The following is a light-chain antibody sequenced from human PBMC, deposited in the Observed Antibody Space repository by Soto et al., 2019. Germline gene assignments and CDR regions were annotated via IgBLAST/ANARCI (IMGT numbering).Light chain of an antibody. Sequence: EIVMTQSPATLSMSPGERATLSCRASQNIGSNLAWYQYKPGQAPRLLTFGIFNRATGIPARFSSSGSGTEFTLTISTLQSEDFAVYYCQQYNNWPYTFGQGTKLEIK. J-gene: IGKJ2*01. CDR1: QNIGSN. V-gene: IGKV3-15*01. CDR3: QQYNNWPYT. CDR2: GIF.